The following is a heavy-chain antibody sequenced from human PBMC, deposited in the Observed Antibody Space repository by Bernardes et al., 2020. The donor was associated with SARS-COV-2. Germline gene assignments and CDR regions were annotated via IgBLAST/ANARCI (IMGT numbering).Heavy chain of an antibody. D-gene: IGHD2-15*01. J-gene: IGHJ4*02. Sequence: GGSLRLPCAAPGFPFSTFSMYWVRPTPGKGLEWGSHIGPSSRDISCADSVKGRFTTSRDDAKNSLYLQMNSLTVEDTAVYYCARRLIVEDRAGLDYWGQGTLVIVSS. CDR3: ARRLIVEDRAGLDY. V-gene: IGHV3-21*05. CDR2: IGPSSRDI. CDR1: GFPFSTFS.